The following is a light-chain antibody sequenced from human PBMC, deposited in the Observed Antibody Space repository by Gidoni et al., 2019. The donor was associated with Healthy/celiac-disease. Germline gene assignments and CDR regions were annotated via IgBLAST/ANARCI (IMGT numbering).Light chain of an antibody. V-gene: IGKV1-39*01. Sequence: DIQMSQSPSSLSASVGDRVTITCRASQSISSYLNWYQQKPGKAPKLLIYAASSLQSWVPSRFSGSGSGTDFTLTISSLQPEDFATYYCQQSYSTPLTFGGETKVEIK. CDR3: QQSYSTPLT. CDR1: QSISSY. J-gene: IGKJ4*01. CDR2: AAS.